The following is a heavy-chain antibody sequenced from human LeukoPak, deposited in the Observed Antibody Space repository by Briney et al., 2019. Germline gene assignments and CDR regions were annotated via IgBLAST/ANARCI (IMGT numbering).Heavy chain of an antibody. CDR3: AKWMGIEVHYYYYGMDV. J-gene: IGHJ6*02. CDR1: GFTFSSYS. CDR2: ISSSSSTI. V-gene: IGHV3-48*04. D-gene: IGHD7-27*01. Sequence: QPGGSLRLSCAASGFTFSSYSVNWVRQAPGKGLEWVSYISSSSSTIYYADSVRGRFTISRDNAKNSLYLQMNSLRAEDTAVYYCAKWMGIEVHYYYYGMDVWGQGTTVTVSS.